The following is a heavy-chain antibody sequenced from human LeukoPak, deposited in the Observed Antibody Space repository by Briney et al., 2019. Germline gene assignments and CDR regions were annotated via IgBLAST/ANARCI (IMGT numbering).Heavy chain of an antibody. Sequence: SETLSLTCIVSGGSISRNNYYWDWIRQPPGKGLEYIGSIYYSGSTYYTPSLKSRVTISVDTSKNQFSLKLSSVTATDTAVYYCARHRGSSSNFDYWGQGTLVTVSS. D-gene: IGHD6-6*01. CDR3: ARHRGSSSNFDY. J-gene: IGHJ4*02. CDR1: GGSISRNNYY. CDR2: IYYSGST. V-gene: IGHV4-39*01.